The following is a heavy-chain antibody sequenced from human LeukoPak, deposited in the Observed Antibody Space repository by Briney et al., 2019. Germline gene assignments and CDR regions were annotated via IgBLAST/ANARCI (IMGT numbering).Heavy chain of an antibody. CDR2: IYYSGST. CDR3: ARRIRGVMTGFDY. Sequence: PSETLSLTCTVSGGSISSYYWSWIRQPAGKGLEWIGYIYYSGSTNYNPSLKSRVTISVDTSKNQFSLKLSSVTASDTAVYYCARRIRGVMTGFDYWGQGTLVTVSS. V-gene: IGHV4-59*08. J-gene: IGHJ4*02. CDR1: GGSISSYY. D-gene: IGHD3-10*01.